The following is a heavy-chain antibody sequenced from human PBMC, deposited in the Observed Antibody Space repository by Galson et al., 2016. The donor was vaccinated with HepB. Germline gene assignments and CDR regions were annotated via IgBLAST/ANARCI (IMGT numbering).Heavy chain of an antibody. Sequence: SVKVSCKASGYTFTAYFIYWVRQAPGQGLEWMGFINPNVGSTTFAQKFQDRVTMTRDTSTSTVFMELSSLRSDATAIYYCATSTGYRRGWGAFDIWGQGTMVTVSS. CDR2: INPNVGST. V-gene: IGHV1-46*01. J-gene: IGHJ3*02. CDR3: ATSTGYRRGWGAFDI. D-gene: IGHD6-19*01. CDR1: GYTFTAYF.